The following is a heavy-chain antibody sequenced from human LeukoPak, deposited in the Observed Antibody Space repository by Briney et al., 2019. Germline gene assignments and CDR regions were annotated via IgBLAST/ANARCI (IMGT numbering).Heavy chain of an antibody. V-gene: IGHV4-34*01. CDR3: ARGPCEVVVPATIGYFDY. Sequence: PSETLSLTCAVYGGSFSGYYWRWIRQPPGKGLEWIGEINHSGSTNYNPPLKSRVTISVDTSKNQFSLKLSSVTAADTAVYYCARGPCEVVVPATIGYFDYWGQGTLVTVSS. CDR1: GGSFSGYY. J-gene: IGHJ4*02. CDR2: INHSGST. D-gene: IGHD2-2*01.